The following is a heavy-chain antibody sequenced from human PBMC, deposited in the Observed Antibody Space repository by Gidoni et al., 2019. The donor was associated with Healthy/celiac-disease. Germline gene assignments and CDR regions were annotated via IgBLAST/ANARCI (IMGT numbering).Heavy chain of an antibody. D-gene: IGHD2-15*01. J-gene: IGHJ6*02. CDR3: ASGLKEWWYPTNYYGMDV. Sequence: QVQLQQWGAGLLTPSETLSLTCAVSGGSFSGYYWSWIRQPPGKGLEWIGEINHSGSTNDNPSLKSRVTISVDTSKNQFSLKLSSVTAADTAVYYCASGLKEWWYPTNYYGMDVWGQGTTVTVSS. CDR2: INHSGST. CDR1: GGSFSGYY. V-gene: IGHV4-34*01.